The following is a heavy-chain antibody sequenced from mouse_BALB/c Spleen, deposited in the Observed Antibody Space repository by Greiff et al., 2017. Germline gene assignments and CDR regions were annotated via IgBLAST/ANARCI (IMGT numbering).Heavy chain of an antibody. V-gene: IGHV1-69*02. Sequence: QVQLQQPGAELVRPGASVKLSCKASGYTFTSYWINWVKQRPGQGLEWIGNIYPSDSYTNYNQKFKDKATLTVDKSSSTAYMQLSSPTSEDSAVYYCTRDYGSSYQAWFAYWGQGTLVTVSA. CDR2: IYPSDSYT. D-gene: IGHD1-1*01. J-gene: IGHJ3*01. CDR3: TRDYGSSYQAWFAY. CDR1: GYTFTSYW.